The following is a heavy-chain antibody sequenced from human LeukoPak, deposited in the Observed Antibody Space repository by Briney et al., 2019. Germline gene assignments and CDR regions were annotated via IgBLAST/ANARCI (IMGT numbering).Heavy chain of an antibody. J-gene: IGHJ6*02. Sequence: GASVKVSCKASGYTFINYGISWVRQAPGQGLEWMGWISAYNGDTNYEQKFPGRVTMTTDTSTNTAYMGLRSLRSDDTAVYYRARDGASWTASLITFYYDAMDGWGQGTTVTVSS. CDR2: ISAYNGDT. CDR3: ARDGASWTASLITFYYDAMDG. D-gene: IGHD2/OR15-2a*01. V-gene: IGHV1-18*01. CDR1: GYTFINYG.